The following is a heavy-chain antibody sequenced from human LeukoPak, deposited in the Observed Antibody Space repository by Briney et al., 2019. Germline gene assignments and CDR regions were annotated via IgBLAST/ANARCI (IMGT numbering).Heavy chain of an antibody. D-gene: IGHD3-3*01. V-gene: IGHV1-18*01. CDR3: ARPALKYYDFWSGFQNWFDP. Sequence: SVKVSCKASGYTFTSYGISWVRQAPGQGLEWMGWISAYNGNTNYAQKLQGRVTMTTDASTSTAYMELRSLRSDDTAVYYCARPALKYYDFWSGFQNWFDPWGQGTLVTVSS. CDR2: ISAYNGNT. J-gene: IGHJ5*02. CDR1: GYTFTSYG.